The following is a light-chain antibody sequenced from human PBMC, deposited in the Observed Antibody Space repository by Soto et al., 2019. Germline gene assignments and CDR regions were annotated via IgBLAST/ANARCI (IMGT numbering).Light chain of an antibody. CDR3: VSYTDTDTLV. CDR2: EVT. CDR1: NTDVGQGKS. Sequence: QSVLTQPAFVSGSRGQSITISCFGRNTDVGQGKSVSWYQQGPGKAPKLLIFEVTNRPSGISSRFSGSRSGNTASLTISGLQPDDEGDYYCVSYTDTDTLVFGTGTKVTVL. J-gene: IGLJ1*01. V-gene: IGLV2-14*01.